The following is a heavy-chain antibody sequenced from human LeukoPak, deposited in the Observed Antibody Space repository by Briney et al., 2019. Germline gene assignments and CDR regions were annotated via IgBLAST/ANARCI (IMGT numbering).Heavy chain of an antibody. CDR1: GGSISSGGYS. J-gene: IGHJ4*02. D-gene: IGHD3-22*01. Sequence: SQTLSLTCAVSGGSISSGGYSWSWIRQPPGKGLEWIGYIYHSGSTYYNPSLKSRVTISVDRSKNQFSLKLSSVTAADTAVYYCASYYDSSGYYRDYWGQGTLVAVSS. CDR3: ASYYDSSGYYRDY. V-gene: IGHV4-30-2*01. CDR2: IYHSGST.